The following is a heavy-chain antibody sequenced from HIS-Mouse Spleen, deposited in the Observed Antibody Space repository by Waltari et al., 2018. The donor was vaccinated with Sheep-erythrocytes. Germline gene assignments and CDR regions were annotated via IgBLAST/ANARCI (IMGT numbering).Heavy chain of an antibody. D-gene: IGHD3-10*01. V-gene: IGHV4-34*01. J-gene: IGHJ4*02. CDR2: INHSGST. CDR3: ARVTLMVRGAVDY. CDR1: GGSFSGYY. Sequence: QVQLQQWGAGLLKPSETLSLPCAADGGSFSGYYWSWIRQPPGKGLEWIGEINHSGSTNYNPSLKSRVTISVDTSKNQFSLKLSSVTAADTAVYYCARVTLMVRGAVDYWGQGTLVTVSS.